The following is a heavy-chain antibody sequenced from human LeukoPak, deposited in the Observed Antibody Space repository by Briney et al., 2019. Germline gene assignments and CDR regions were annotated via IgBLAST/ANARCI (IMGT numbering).Heavy chain of an antibody. V-gene: IGHV3-23*01. J-gene: IGHJ6*02. CDR2: ISGSGGST. D-gene: IGHD3-16*01. CDR3: AKFGGTTSNYYYYYGMDV. Sequence: GSLRLSCAASGFTFSSYAMSWVRQAPGKGLEWVSAISGSGGSTYYADSVKGRFTISRDNSKNTLYLQMNSLRAEDTAVYYCAKFGGTTSNYYYYYGMDVWGQGTTVTVSS. CDR1: GFTFSSYA.